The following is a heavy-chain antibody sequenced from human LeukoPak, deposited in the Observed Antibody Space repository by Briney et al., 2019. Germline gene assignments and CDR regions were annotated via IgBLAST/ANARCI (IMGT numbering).Heavy chain of an antibody. D-gene: IGHD6-6*01. CDR2: IYSGGST. V-gene: IGHV3-53*01. Sequence: PGGSLRLSCAASGVTVSNNYMSWVRQAPGKGLEWVSVIYSGGSTYYADSVKGRFTISRDNSKNTLYLQMNSLRAEDTAVYYCARIGYSSSSFDYWGQGTLVTVSS. J-gene: IGHJ4*02. CDR3: ARIGYSSSSFDY. CDR1: GVTVSNNY.